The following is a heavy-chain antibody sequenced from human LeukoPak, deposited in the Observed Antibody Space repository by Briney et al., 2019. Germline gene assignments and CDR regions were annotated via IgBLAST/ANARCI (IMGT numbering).Heavy chain of an antibody. CDR1: GYSISSGYY. J-gene: IGHJ3*02. CDR2: IYHSGST. Sequence: PSETLSLTCGVSGYSISSGYYWGWIRQPPGKGLEWIGSIYHSGSTYYNPSLKSRVTISVDTSKNQFSLKLRSVTAADTALYYCARWDSGEWFYDAFDIWGQGTRVTVSS. CDR3: ARWDSGEWFYDAFDI. V-gene: IGHV4-38-2*01. D-gene: IGHD3-3*01.